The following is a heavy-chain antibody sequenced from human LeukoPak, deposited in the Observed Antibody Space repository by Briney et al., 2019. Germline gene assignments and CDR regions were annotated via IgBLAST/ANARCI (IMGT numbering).Heavy chain of an antibody. CDR1: GFTFSSYW. Sequence: GGSLRLSCAASGFTFSSYWMSWVRQAPGEGLEWVANIYQDGSGEYYVDSVKGRFTISRDNAKNSLVLQMNSLRAEDTDIYYCARAGPYQLPPRTVDYWGQGTLVTVSS. V-gene: IGHV3-7*01. CDR3: ARAGPYQLPPRTVDY. D-gene: IGHD2-2*01. CDR2: IYQDGSGE. J-gene: IGHJ4*02.